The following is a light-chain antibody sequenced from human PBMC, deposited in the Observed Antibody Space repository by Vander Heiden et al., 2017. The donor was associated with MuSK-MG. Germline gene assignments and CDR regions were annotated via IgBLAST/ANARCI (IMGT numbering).Light chain of an antibody. J-gene: IGLJ3*02. V-gene: IGLV1-44*01. Sequence: QSVPTHPPSPSATPGQRVTISCTGSSSNVGSNTVNWWQQHPGTDPKHLIIGKGQQPSGVPDRFSGCKTGTTASLAISGRQSEEEADDYCGGWDDGLSGWVFGGGTKLTVL. CDR1: SSNVGSNT. CDR2: GKG. CDR3: GGWDDGLSGWV.